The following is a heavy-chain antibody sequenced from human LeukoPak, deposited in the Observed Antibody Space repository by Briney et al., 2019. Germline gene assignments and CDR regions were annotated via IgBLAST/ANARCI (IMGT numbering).Heavy chain of an antibody. Sequence: GESLRLSCAASGFTFSGSGMHWVRQAPGKGLEWVAFIRYHGSDKFYADSVKGRFTISRDNSKNTLYLQMNSLRPEDTAVYYCAKDRVFELWFEEASPYYFDYWGQGTLVTVSS. V-gene: IGHV3-30*02. J-gene: IGHJ4*02. CDR3: AKDRVFELWFEEASPYYFDY. CDR2: IRYHGSDK. CDR1: GFTFSGSG. D-gene: IGHD3-10*01.